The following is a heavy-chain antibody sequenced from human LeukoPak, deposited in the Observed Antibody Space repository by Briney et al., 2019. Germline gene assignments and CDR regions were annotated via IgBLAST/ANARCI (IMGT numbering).Heavy chain of an antibody. Sequence: GGSLRLSCAASGFTFSSYAMSWVRQAPGKGLEWVSEISGSGGSTYYADSVKGRFTISRDNSKNTLYLQMNSLRAEDMAVYYCAKDRGRYCSGGSCSNFDCWGQGSLVTVSS. CDR3: AKDRGRYCSGGSCSNFDC. J-gene: IGHJ4*02. D-gene: IGHD2-15*01. V-gene: IGHV3-23*01. CDR1: GFTFSSYA. CDR2: ISGSGGST.